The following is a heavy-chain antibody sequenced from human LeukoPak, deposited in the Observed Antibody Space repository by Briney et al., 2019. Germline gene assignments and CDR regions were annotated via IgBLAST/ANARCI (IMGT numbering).Heavy chain of an antibody. J-gene: IGHJ4*02. CDR1: GGSISSHY. Sequence: SETLSLTCSVSGGSISSHYWSWLRQPPGKGLEWIAYLYDSVRTKDNPSLKGRVTLSADTSKNQHSLRLSSVTAADTAVYYCATIKRGDIYGYFDFWGQGILVTVSS. D-gene: IGHD5-18*01. CDR3: ATIKRGDIYGYFDF. CDR2: LYDSVRT. V-gene: IGHV4-59*11.